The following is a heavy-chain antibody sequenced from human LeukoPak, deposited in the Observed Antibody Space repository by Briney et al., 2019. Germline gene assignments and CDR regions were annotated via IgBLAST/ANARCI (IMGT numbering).Heavy chain of an antibody. CDR1: GYTFSSYG. CDR2: IWFDGTYE. V-gene: IGHV3-33*06. D-gene: IGHD4-17*01. Sequence: GGSLRLSCTASGYTFSSYGMHWVRQAPGKGLEWVALIWFDGTYEYYADSVKGRFTISRDNSNKTLYLQMNSLRAEDTAVYYCAKERDYAEDMDVWGKGTTVTVSS. J-gene: IGHJ6*03. CDR3: AKERDYAEDMDV.